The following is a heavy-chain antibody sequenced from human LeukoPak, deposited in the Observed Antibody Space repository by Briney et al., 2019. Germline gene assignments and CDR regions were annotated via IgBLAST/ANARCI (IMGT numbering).Heavy chain of an antibody. CDR1: GYTFTSYY. CDR2: INPSGGST. V-gene: IGHV1-46*01. D-gene: IGHD4-23*01. Sequence: AASVKVSCKASGYTFTSYYMHWVRQAPGQGLEWMGIINPSGGSTSYAQKFQGRVTMTRDTSTSTVYMELSSLRSEDTAVYYCAREGGNFRYYYYGMDVWGQGTTVTVSS. J-gene: IGHJ6*02. CDR3: AREGGNFRYYYYGMDV.